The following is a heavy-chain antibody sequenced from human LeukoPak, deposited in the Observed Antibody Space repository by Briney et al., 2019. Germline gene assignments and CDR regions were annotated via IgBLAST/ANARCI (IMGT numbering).Heavy chain of an antibody. CDR1: GFTFSSYS. V-gene: IGHV3-21*01. Sequence: GGSLRLSCAASGFTFSSYSMNWVRQAPGKGLEWVSSISSNSSYIYYADSVKGRFTISRDNAKNSLYLQMNSLRAEDTAVYYCARDRSSGGSCYSHWGQGTLVTVSS. D-gene: IGHD2-15*01. CDR3: ARDRSSGGSCYSH. J-gene: IGHJ4*02. CDR2: ISSNSSYI.